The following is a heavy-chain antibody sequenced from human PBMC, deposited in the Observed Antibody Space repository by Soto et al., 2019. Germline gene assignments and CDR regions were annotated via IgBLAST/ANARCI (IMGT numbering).Heavy chain of an antibody. V-gene: IGHV3-64*02. J-gene: IGHJ4*02. CDR1: GFTFSNFG. D-gene: IGHD3-22*01. CDR2: VTGDGART. Sequence: GGSLRLSCAASGFTFSNFGMHWVRQAPGKGLEYVSAVTGDGARTFYADSVKGRFTISRDNSKNTLYLQMGSLRADDMAVYYCARVVPDSGGYYYDYWGQGVLVTVSS. CDR3: ARVVPDSGGYYYDY.